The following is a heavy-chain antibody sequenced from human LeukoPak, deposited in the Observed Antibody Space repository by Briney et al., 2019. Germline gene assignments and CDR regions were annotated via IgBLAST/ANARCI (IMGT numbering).Heavy chain of an antibody. CDR3: AKKEGGFDH. CDR2: ISGDADST. Sequence: GGSLRLSCAASGFTFNNYWMYWVRQAPGRGLEWVSAISGDADSTYYADSVKGRFTISRDNSKNTLYLQVNSLRADDTAVYYCAKKEGGFDHWGQGALVTVSS. D-gene: IGHD1-26*01. V-gene: IGHV3-23*01. CDR1: GFTFNNYW. J-gene: IGHJ4*02.